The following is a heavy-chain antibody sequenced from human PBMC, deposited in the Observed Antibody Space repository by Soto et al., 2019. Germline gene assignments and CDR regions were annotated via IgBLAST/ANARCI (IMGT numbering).Heavy chain of an antibody. V-gene: IGHV3-48*01. CDR3: AKGSQYDILTAHHAFES. CDR2: ISSSSSTI. J-gene: IGHJ4*02. CDR1: GFTFSTYS. D-gene: IGHD3-9*01. Sequence: GGSLRLSCAASGFTFSTYSMNWVRQAPGKGLEWVSFISSSSSTIFYTDSVKGRFTVSRENAKNSLYLQMNSLRADDTAVYYCAKGSQYDILTAHHAFESWGQGTLVTVSS.